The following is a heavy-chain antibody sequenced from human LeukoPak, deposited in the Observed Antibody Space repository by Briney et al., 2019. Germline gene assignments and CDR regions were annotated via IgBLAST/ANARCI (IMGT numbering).Heavy chain of an antibody. CDR1: GFTFSSYA. CDR3: AKDRFDGAPAVDY. D-gene: IGHD6-13*01. V-gene: IGHV3-23*01. J-gene: IGHJ4*02. Sequence: PGGSLRLSCGASGFTFSSYAMSWVRQAPGKGLEWVSSISGSGGSTSHADSVKGRFTISRDNSKNTLYLQMNSLRAEDTAVYYCAKDRFDGAPAVDYWGQGTLATVSS. CDR2: ISGSGGST.